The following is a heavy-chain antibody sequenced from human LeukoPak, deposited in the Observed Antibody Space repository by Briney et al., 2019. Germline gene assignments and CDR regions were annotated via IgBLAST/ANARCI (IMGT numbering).Heavy chain of an antibody. CDR3: ASRFYDILTGSRDAFDI. Sequence: GESLKISCKGSGYSFTTYWIGWVRPMPGKGLEWMGIIYPGASDTTYSPSFQGQVTISADKSISTAYLQWSSLKASDTAMYYCASRFYDILTGSRDAFDIWGQGTMVTVSS. D-gene: IGHD3-9*01. CDR1: GYSFTTYW. J-gene: IGHJ3*02. V-gene: IGHV5-51*01. CDR2: IYPGASDT.